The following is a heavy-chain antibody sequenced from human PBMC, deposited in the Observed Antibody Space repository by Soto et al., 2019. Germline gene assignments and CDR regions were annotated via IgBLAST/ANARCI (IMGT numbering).Heavy chain of an antibody. J-gene: IGHJ4*02. V-gene: IGHV3-15*07. Sequence: GGSLRLSCAASGFTFSNAWMNWVRQAPGKGLEWVGRIKSKTDGGTTDYAAPVKGRFTISRDDSKNTLYLQMNSLKTEDTAVYYCTTAPPPTVTTQFDYWGQGTLVTVSS. CDR2: IKSKTDGGTT. CDR3: TTAPPPTVTTQFDY. D-gene: IGHD4-17*01. CDR1: GFTFSNAW.